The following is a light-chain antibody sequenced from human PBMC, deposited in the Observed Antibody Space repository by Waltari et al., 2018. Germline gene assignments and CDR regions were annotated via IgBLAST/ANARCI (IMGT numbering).Light chain of an antibody. Sequence: DIQMTQSPSSVSASVGDRVTITCRASQDIRTWLAWYQQKPGKAPKHLIYAASSLHRGVPSRFSGSGSGTDFTLTISSLQPEDFATYYCQQGNTFPITFGQGTRLDIK. CDR3: QQGNTFPIT. CDR1: QDIRTW. V-gene: IGKV1D-12*01. CDR2: AAS. J-gene: IGKJ5*01.